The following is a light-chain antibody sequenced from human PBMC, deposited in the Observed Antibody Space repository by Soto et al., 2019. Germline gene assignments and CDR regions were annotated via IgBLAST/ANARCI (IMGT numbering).Light chain of an antibody. CDR1: RSVSSS. V-gene: IGKV3-15*01. CDR3: QQYNNWPPYT. J-gene: IGKJ2*01. Sequence: EIVMTQSPGTQSVSPGERATLSCRASRSVSSSLAWYQQRPGQAPRLLIYGASTRATGVPARFSGSGSGTEFTLTITSLQSEDFAVYYCQQYNNWPPYTFGQGTKLQIK. CDR2: GAS.